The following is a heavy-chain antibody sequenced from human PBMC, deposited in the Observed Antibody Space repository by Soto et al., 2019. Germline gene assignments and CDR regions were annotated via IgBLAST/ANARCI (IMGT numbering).Heavy chain of an antibody. J-gene: IGHJ4*02. CDR2: INHSGST. V-gene: IGHV4-34*01. CDR1: GESFSAYS. CDR3: ARVNGGWLRLPY. D-gene: IGHD5-12*01. Sequence: QVQLQQWGAGQLKPSGTLSLTCAVYGESFSAYSWSWIRQPPGKALEWLGEINHSGSTNYNPSLKSRVIMSIVTSKHQFSLKLTSVTAADTGVYYCARVNGGWLRLPYWGQGTVVTVSS.